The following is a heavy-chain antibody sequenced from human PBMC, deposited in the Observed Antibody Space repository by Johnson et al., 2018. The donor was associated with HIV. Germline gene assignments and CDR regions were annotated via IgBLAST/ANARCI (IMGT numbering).Heavy chain of an antibody. CDR2: ITWNSGKL. V-gene: IGHV3-9*01. Sequence: VQLVESGGGLVQPGRSLRLSCAASGFTFDDYAMHWVRQAPGKGLEWVSGITWNSGKLGYGDSVKGRFTISRDNAKNSLFLPMSGLRPEDTALYYCAKDGTIEDAFDIWGQGTMVTVSS. CDR3: AKDGTIEDAFDI. D-gene: IGHD1-1*01. CDR1: GFTFDDYA. J-gene: IGHJ3*02.